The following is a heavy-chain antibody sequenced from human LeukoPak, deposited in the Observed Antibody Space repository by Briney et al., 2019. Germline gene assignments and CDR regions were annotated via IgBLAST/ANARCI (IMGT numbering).Heavy chain of an antibody. D-gene: IGHD3-22*01. CDR3: GRVGNYYDSSALFDY. CDR1: GFTFSSYA. V-gene: IGHV3-30*04. CDR2: ISYDGSNK. J-gene: IGHJ4*02. Sequence: GGSLRLSCAASGFTFSSYAMHWVRQAPGKGLVWVAVISYDGSNKYYADSVKGRFTLPRENSKNTIYLQMKRQRAEDMAVYFCGRVGNYYDSSALFDYWGQGTLVTVSS.